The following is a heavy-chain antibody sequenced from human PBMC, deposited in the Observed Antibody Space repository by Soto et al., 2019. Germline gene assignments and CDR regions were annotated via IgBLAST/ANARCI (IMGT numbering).Heavy chain of an antibody. V-gene: IGHV4-39*01. CDR1: GGSISSSSYY. D-gene: IGHD2-15*01. Sequence: SETLSLTCTVSGGSISSSSYYWGWIRQPPGKGLEWIGSIYYSGSTYYNPSLKSRVTISVDTSKNQFSLKLSSVTAADTAVYYCARHWLCSGGSCKEPGGSFDPWGQGTLVTVSS. CDR3: ARHWLCSGGSCKEPGGSFDP. CDR2: IYYSGST. J-gene: IGHJ5*02.